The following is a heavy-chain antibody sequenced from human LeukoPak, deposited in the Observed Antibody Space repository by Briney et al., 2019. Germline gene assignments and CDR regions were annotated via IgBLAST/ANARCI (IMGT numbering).Heavy chain of an antibody. CDR2: IYTSGST. V-gene: IGHV4-61*02. D-gene: IGHD3-22*01. CDR1: GGSISSGSYY. CDR3: ARVGSPIVVVYS. Sequence: PSQTLSLTCTVSGGSISSGSYYWSWIRQPAGKGLEWIGRIYTSGSTNYNPSLRSRVTISVDTSKNQFSLKLSSVTAADTAVYYCARVGSPIVVVYSWGQGTLVTVSS. J-gene: IGHJ4*02.